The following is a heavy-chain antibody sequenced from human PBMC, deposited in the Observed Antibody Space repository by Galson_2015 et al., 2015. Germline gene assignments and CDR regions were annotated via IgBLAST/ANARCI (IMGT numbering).Heavy chain of an antibody. CDR2: ISWNSGSI. CDR1: GFTFDDCA. V-gene: IGHV3-9*01. CDR3: AKDKGDCTGGVCPTYYFDY. Sequence: SLRLSCAASGFTFDDCAMHWVRQAPGKGLEWVSGISWNSGSIGYADSVKGRFTISRDNAKNSLYLQMNSLRAEDTALYYCAKDKGDCTGGVCPTYYFDYWGQGTLVTVSS. J-gene: IGHJ4*02. D-gene: IGHD2-8*02.